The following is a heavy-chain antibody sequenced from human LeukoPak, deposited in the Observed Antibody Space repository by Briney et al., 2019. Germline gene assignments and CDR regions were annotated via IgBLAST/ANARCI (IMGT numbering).Heavy chain of an antibody. V-gene: IGHV3-30*04. CDR1: GFTFSNYA. J-gene: IGHJ6*03. D-gene: IGHD1-26*01. Sequence: GGSLRLSCAVSGFTFSNYAMQWVRQAPGKGLEWMSVISYDGSNKFFAESVKGRFTISRDNSKNTLYLQMNSLRAEDTAVYYCARGQRAHVEWSNYMDVWGKGTTVTVSS. CDR2: ISYDGSNK. CDR3: ARGQRAHVEWSNYMDV.